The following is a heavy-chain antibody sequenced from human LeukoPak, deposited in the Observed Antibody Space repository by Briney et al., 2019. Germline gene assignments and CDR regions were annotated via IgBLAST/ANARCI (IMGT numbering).Heavy chain of an antibody. V-gene: IGHV4-59*01. J-gene: IGHJ4*02. CDR2: IYYSGST. CDR3: AANPLPYYYDSSGYLY. Sequence: SETLSLTCTVSGGSISSYYWGWLRQPPGKGLEWIGYIYYSGSTNYNPSLKSRATISVDTSKNQFSLKLSSVTAADTAVYYCAANPLPYYYDSSGYLYWGQGTLVTVSS. CDR1: GGSISSYY. D-gene: IGHD3-22*01.